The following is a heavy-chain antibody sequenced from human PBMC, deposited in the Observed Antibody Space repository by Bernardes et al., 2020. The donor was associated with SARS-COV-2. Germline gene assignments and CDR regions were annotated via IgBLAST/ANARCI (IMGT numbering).Heavy chain of an antibody. CDR1: GFSLSTSGVG. Sequence: SGPTLVKPTQTLTLTCTFSGFSLSTSGVGVGWIRQPPGKALEWLALIYWDDDKRYSPSLKSRLTITKDTSKNQVVLTMTNMDPVDTATYYCAHTYYDDVWGSDGRRGYYSMGVRDQGTTVTVSS. CDR3: AHTYYDDVWGSDGRRGYYSMGV. J-gene: IGHJ6*02. D-gene: IGHD3-16*01. CDR2: IYWDDDK. V-gene: IGHV2-5*02.